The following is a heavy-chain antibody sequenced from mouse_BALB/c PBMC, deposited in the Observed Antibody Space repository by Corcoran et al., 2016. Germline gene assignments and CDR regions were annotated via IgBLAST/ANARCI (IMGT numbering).Heavy chain of an antibody. CDR1: GYTFTDYN. Sequence: EVLLQQSGPELVKPGTSVKIPCKASGYTFTDYNMDWVKQSHGKSLEWIGDINPNNGGTIYNHKFKGKATLTVDKSSSKAYMEIRSLTSEDAAVYYCARRDYFGSSPSDYWGQGTTLTVSS. CDR2: INPNNGGT. V-gene: IGHV1-18*01. CDR3: ARRDYFGSSPSDY. D-gene: IGHD1-1*01. J-gene: IGHJ2*01.